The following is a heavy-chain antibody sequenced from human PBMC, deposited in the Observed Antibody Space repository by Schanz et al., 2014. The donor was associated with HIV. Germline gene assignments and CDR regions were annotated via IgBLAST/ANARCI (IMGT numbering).Heavy chain of an antibody. Sequence: VQLVESGGGLVKPGGSLRLSCAASGFTFSSYGMHWVRQAPGKGLEWVAVIWYGGSNKYYADSVKGRFTISRDNSKNTLYLQMNSLRAEDTAVYYCARDDCSGGSCYSNYYYGMDVWGQGTTVTVSS. CDR1: GFTFSSYG. CDR3: ARDDCSGGSCYSNYYYGMDV. D-gene: IGHD2-15*01. CDR2: IWYGGSNK. V-gene: IGHV3-33*08. J-gene: IGHJ6*02.